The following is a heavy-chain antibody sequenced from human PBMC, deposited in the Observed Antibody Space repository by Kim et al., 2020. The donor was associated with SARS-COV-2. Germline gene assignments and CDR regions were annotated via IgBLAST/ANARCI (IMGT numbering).Heavy chain of an antibody. CDR1: GLTFNTYQ. J-gene: IGHJ6*01. V-gene: IGHV3-23*02. D-gene: IGHD3-22*01. Sequence: GGSLRLSCAGSGLTFNTYQMSWVRRAPGKGLEWVSGISETGETKDYVDAEEGRSITTRDYTKSLVLLMNNRWRDEATAAYYGARKARHSYEGNGRHGM. CDR2: ISETGETK. CDR3: ARKARHSYEGNGRHGM.